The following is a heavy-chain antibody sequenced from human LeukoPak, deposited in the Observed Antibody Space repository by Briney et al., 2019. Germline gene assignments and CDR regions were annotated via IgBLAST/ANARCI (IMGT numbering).Heavy chain of an antibody. V-gene: IGHV4-61*02. J-gene: IGHJ3*02. Sequence: PSQTLSLTCTVSGGSISSGSYYWSWIRQPAGKGLEWIGRIYTSGSTNYNPSLKSRVTISVDTSKNQFSLKLSSVTAADTAVYYCARGGASAYPFDIWGQGTMVPVSS. CDR3: ARGGASAYPFDI. CDR1: GGSISSGSYY. D-gene: IGHD2-15*01. CDR2: IYTSGST.